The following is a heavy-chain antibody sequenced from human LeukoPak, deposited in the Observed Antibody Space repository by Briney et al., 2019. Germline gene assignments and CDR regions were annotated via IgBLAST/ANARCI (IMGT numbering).Heavy chain of an antibody. CDR2: ISYDGSNK. V-gene: IGHV3-30*18. CDR3: AKDLTIQQLAPRYMDA. CDR1: GFTFSSYG. Sequence: GGSLRLSCAASGFTFSSYGMHWVRQAPGKGLEWVAVISYDGSNKYYADSVKGRFTISRDNSKNTLYLQMNSLRAEDTAVYYCAKDLTIQQLAPRYMDAWGKGTTVTVSS. J-gene: IGHJ6*03. D-gene: IGHD6-13*01.